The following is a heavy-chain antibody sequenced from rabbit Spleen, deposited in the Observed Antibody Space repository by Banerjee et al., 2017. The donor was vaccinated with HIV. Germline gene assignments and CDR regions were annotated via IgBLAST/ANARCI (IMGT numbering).Heavy chain of an antibody. Sequence: QSLEESGGDLVKPGASLTLTCTASGFSFNNNYYMCWVRQTPGKGPEWIACIYADSGGTTYYASWAKGRFTISKTSSTTVTLRMTSLTAADRATYFCARDLVGVIGWNFYLWGQGTLVTVS. V-gene: IGHV1S40*01. D-gene: IGHD1-1*01. J-gene: IGHJ4*01. CDR2: IYADSGGTT. CDR3: ARDLVGVIGWNFYL. CDR1: GFSFNNNYY.